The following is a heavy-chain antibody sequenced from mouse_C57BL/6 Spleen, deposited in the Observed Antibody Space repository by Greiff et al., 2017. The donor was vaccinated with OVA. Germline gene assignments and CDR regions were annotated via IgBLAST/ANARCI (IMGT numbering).Heavy chain of an antibody. CDR3: ARERNYDFLYAMDY. V-gene: IGHV5-17*01. J-gene: IGHJ4*01. CDR2: ISSGSSTI. D-gene: IGHD2-4*01. CDR1: GFTFSDYG. Sequence: EVHLVESGGGLVKPGGSLKLSCAASGFTFSDYGMHWVRQAPEKGLEWVAYISSGSSTIYYADTVKGRFTISRDNAKNTLFLQMTSLRSDDTAMYYCARERNYDFLYAMDYWGQGTSVTVSS.